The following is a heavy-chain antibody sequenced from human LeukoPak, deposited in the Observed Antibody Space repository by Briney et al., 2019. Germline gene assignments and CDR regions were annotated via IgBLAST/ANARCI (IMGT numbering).Heavy chain of an antibody. CDR2: INPSGGST. J-gene: IGHJ4*02. CDR1: GYTFSSYY. Sequence: VASVKVSCKASGYTFSSYYIHWVRQAPGQGLEWMGIINPSGGSTSYAQKFQGRVTMTSDTSTSTVYMELSSLRSDDTAVYFCARVGSAAATADYWGQGTLVTVSS. CDR3: ARVGSAAATADY. V-gene: IGHV1-46*01. D-gene: IGHD6-25*01.